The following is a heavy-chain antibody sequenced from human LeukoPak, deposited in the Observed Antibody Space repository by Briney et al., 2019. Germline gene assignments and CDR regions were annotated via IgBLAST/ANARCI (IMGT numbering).Heavy chain of an antibody. D-gene: IGHD3-22*01. J-gene: IGHJ5*02. CDR1: GYTFTSYG. CDR2: ISAYNGNT. Sequence: ASVKVSCKASGYTFTSYGISWVRQAPGQGLEWMGWISAYNGNTNYAQKLQGRVTMTTDTSTSTAYMELRSLRSDDTAVYYCARGFDSSGYSQYNWFDPWGQGTLVTVSS. V-gene: IGHV1-18*01. CDR3: ARGFDSSGYSQYNWFDP.